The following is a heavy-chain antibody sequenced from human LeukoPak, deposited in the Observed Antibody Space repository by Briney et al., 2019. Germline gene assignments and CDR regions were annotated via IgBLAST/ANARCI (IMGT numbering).Heavy chain of an antibody. CDR2: ISGSGGST. Sequence: PGGSLRLSCAASGFTFSSYAMSWVRQAPGKGLEWVSAISGSGGSTYYADSVKGRFTISRDNAKNSLYLQMNSLSAEDTALYYCARDRSGGLSGTIDYWGQGTHVTVSS. J-gene: IGHJ4*02. CDR3: ARDRSGGLSGTIDY. D-gene: IGHD2-15*01. V-gene: IGHV3-23*01. CDR1: GFTFSSYA.